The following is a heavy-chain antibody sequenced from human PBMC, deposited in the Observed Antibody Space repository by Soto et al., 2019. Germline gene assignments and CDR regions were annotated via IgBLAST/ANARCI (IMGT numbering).Heavy chain of an antibody. Sequence: EMQLVESGGGLVQPGGSLRLSCAASGFTVINTYLSWVRQAPGKGLEWVSVIYRDGRTYYADSVKGRFTISRDHSKNKLYLQMNSLRAEDTAVYYCTRDPVDSPVFDYWGQGTLVTVSS. D-gene: IGHD2-15*01. CDR1: GFTVINTY. J-gene: IGHJ4*02. CDR2: IYRDGRT. CDR3: TRDPVDSPVFDY. V-gene: IGHV3-66*01.